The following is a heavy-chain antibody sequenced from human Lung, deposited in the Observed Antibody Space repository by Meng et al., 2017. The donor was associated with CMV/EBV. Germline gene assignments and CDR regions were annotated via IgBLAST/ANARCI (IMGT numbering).Heavy chain of an antibody. V-gene: IGHV1-69*05. CDR2: IIPIFGIA. Sequence: SVXVSXQASVGTFSSYAISWVRQAPGQGLEWMGGIIPIFGIANYAQKFQGRVTITTDESTSTAYMEVSSLRSEDTAVYYCARDRTGDCSSTSCYNYYYYYGMDVWGQGXTVTVSS. J-gene: IGHJ6*02. D-gene: IGHD2-2*02. CDR3: ARDRTGDCSSTSCYNYYYYYGMDV. CDR1: VGTFSSYA.